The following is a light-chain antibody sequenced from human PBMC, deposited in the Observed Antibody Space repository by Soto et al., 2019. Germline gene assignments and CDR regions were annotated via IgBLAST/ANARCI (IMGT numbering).Light chain of an antibody. V-gene: IGLV1-44*01. Sequence: QSVLTQPPSASLTPGQRVAISCCGSTSNIGGNPVNWYQQLPGAAPKLLIYTNDQRPSGVPDRFSGSKSGTSASLAISGLQSEDEADYYCAAWDDSLEGYVFGAGTKVTVL. CDR1: TSNIGGNP. CDR2: TND. CDR3: AAWDDSLEGYV. J-gene: IGLJ1*01.